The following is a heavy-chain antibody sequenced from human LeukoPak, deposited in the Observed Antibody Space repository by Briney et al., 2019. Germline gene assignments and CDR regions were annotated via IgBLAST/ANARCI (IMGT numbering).Heavy chain of an antibody. CDR2: INWNGGST. Sequence: PGGSLRLSCAASGFTFSSYAMSWVRQAPGKGREWVSGINWNGGSTGYADSVKGRFTISRDNAKNSLYLQMNSLRAEDTALYYCARGYGSVLDYWGQGTLVTVSS. D-gene: IGHD3-10*01. CDR3: ARGYGSVLDY. CDR1: GFTFSSYA. V-gene: IGHV3-20*04. J-gene: IGHJ4*02.